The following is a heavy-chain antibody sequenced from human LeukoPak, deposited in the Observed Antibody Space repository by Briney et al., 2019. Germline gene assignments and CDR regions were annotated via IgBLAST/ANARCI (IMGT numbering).Heavy chain of an antibody. D-gene: IGHD5-12*01. CDR2: IYYSGST. J-gene: IGHJ4*02. Sequence: PSETLSLTCTVSGGSISSSSYYWGWIRQPPGKGLEWIGSIYYSGSTNYNPSLKSRVTISVDTSKNQFSLKLSSVTAADTAVYYCARMGYEGSGEYYFDYWGQGTLVTVSS. CDR1: GGSISSSSYY. V-gene: IGHV4-39*07. CDR3: ARMGYEGSGEYYFDY.